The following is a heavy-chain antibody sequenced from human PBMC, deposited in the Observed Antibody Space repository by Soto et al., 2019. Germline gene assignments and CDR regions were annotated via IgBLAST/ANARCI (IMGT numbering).Heavy chain of an antibody. CDR3: ARGVRRYCSSTSCYSNLFYFDY. CDR1: GGSFSGYY. D-gene: IGHD2-2*01. V-gene: IGHV4-34*01. J-gene: IGHJ4*02. CDR2: INHSGST. Sequence: PSETLSLTCAVYGGSFSGYYWSWIRQPPGKGLEWIGEINHSGSTNYNPSLKSRVTISVDTSKNQFSLKLSSVTAADTAVYYCARGVRRYCSSTSCYSNLFYFDYWGKGTLVTVSS.